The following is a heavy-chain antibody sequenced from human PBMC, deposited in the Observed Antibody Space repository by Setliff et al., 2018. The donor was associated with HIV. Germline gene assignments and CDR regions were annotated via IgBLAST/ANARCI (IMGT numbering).Heavy chain of an antibody. D-gene: IGHD1-1*01. CDR1: GGSLSGYY. Sequence: PSETLSLTCAVYGGSLSGYYWSWIRQPPGKGLEWIGEINHSGSTSYNPSLKSRVTISVDTSKNQFSLKLSSVTAADTAVYYCARGLSERHSYYFDNWGQGSLITVSS. CDR2: INHSGST. J-gene: IGHJ4*02. CDR3: ARGLSERHSYYFDN. V-gene: IGHV4-34*01.